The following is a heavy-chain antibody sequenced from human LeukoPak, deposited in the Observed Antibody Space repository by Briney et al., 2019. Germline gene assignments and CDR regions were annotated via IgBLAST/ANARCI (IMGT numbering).Heavy chain of an antibody. CDR3: ARDRLKVVPAASLTNWFDP. D-gene: IGHD2-2*01. CDR1: GYTITNNY. CDR2: INPNSGGR. V-gene: IGHV1-2*02. Sequence: GASVTLSFTASGYTITNNYMHWVRQAPGQALEWMGWINPNSGGRNYAQKFQGRVTMTRDTSISTAYMELSRLRSDDTAVYYCARDRLKVVPAASLTNWFDPWGQGALVTVSS. J-gene: IGHJ5*02.